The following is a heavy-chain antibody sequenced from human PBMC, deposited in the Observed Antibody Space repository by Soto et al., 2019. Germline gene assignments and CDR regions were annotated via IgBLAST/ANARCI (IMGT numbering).Heavy chain of an antibody. CDR3: AREGMTTVTRDPFNY. CDR1: GYTFTSYG. J-gene: IGHJ4*02. D-gene: IGHD4-4*01. Sequence: QVQLVQSGAEVKKPGASVKVSCKASGYTFTSYGISWVRQAPGQGLEWMGWISTYNGNTNYEQKLQGRVTMTKDTSTSTAYMELRSLRSDDTAVYYCAREGMTTVTRDPFNYWGQGTLVTVSS. CDR2: ISTYNGNT. V-gene: IGHV1-18*01.